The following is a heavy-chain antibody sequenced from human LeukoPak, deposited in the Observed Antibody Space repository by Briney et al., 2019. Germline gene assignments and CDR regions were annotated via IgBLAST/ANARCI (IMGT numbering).Heavy chain of an antibody. D-gene: IGHD6-19*01. CDR2: ISYSGHT. V-gene: IGHV4-59*01. Sequence: PSETLSPTCTVSGDSFNGGYWSWIRQPPGKGLESIGHISYSGHTNYNPSLKSRLTISLDTSKNQFSLKLYSMTSADTAVYYCAGPYRSRFDYWGQGILVAVSS. CDR1: GDSFNGGY. CDR3: AGPYRSRFDY. J-gene: IGHJ4*02.